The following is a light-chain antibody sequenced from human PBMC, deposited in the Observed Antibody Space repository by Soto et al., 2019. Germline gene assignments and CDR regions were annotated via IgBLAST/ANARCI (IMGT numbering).Light chain of an antibody. CDR1: QSVSSK. CDR2: DTS. J-gene: IGKJ5*01. CDR3: QQYSNWPPIT. V-gene: IGKV3-15*01. Sequence: EMVMTQSPATLSVSPGERATLACRASQSVSSKLAWYQQKPGQAPRLLIYDTSTRATGIPARFSGSGSGTEFTLTISSLQSEDFAVYYCQQYSNWPPITFGQRTRLEIK.